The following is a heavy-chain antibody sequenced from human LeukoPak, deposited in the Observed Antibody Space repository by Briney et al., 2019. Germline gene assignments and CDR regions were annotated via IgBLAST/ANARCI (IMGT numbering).Heavy chain of an antibody. CDR2: IYYSGST. V-gene: IGHV4-39*01. J-gene: IGHJ5*02. CDR1: GGSISGSSYY. CDR3: ARRDCSSTSCPGNWFDP. D-gene: IGHD2-2*01. Sequence: SETLSLTCTVSGGSISGSSYYWGWIRQPPGKGLEWIGSIYYSGSTYYNPSLKSRVTISVDTSKNQFSLKLSSVTAADTAVYYCARRDCSSTSCPGNWFDPWGQGTLVTVSS.